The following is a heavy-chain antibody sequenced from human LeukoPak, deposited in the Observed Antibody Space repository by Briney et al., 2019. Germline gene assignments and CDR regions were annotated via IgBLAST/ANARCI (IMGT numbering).Heavy chain of an antibody. V-gene: IGHV3-7*01. J-gene: IGHJ4*02. Sequence: GGSLRLSCAASGFTFSSHWMTWVRQAPGRGREWVANIKEDGSETFYGDSVKGRFTISRDNAQNSLDLQMNNLRPEDTAMYYCARPLFGAIGPGYWGQGTLVTVSS. CDR1: GFTFSSHW. D-gene: IGHD1-26*01. CDR3: ARPLFGAIGPGY. CDR2: IKEDGSET.